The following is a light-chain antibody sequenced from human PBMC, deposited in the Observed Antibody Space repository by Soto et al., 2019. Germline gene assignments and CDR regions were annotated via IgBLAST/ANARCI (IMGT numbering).Light chain of an antibody. CDR1: QSVSSSY. Sequence: EIVLTQSPGTLSLSPGERATLSCRASQSVSSSYLAWYQQKPGQALRLLIYGASNRATGIPDGFSGSGSGTDFTLTISRLEPEDFAVYYCQQYGSSGTFGQGTKVDIK. CDR2: GAS. CDR3: QQYGSSGT. V-gene: IGKV3-20*01. J-gene: IGKJ1*01.